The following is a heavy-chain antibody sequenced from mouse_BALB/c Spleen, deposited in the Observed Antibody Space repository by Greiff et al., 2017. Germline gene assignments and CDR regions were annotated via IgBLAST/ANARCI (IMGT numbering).Heavy chain of an antibody. CDR2: IWAGGST. V-gene: IGHV2-9*02. CDR3: ARDYYYGSSYWYFDV. D-gene: IGHD1-1*01. Sequence: VKLVESGPGLVAPSQSLSITCTVSGFSLTSYGVHWVRQPPGKGLEWLGVIWAGGSTNYNSALMSRLSISKDNSKSQVFLKMNSLQTDDTAMYYCARDYYYGSSYWYFDVWGAGTTVTVSS. J-gene: IGHJ1*01. CDR1: GFSLTSYG.